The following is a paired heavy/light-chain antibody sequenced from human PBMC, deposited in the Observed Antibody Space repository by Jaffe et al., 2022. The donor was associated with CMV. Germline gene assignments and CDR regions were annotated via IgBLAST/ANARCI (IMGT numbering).Heavy chain of an antibody. Sequence: QVQLVESGGGVVQPGRSLRLSCAASGFTFSSYGMHWVRQAPGKGLEWVAVIWYDGSNKYYADSVKGRFTISRDNSKNTLYLQMNSLRAEDTAVYYCARDPTGYCSGGSCYSMYAFDIWGQGTMVTVSS. V-gene: IGHV3-33*01. CDR2: IWYDGSNK. CDR1: GFTFSSYG. D-gene: IGHD2-15*01. J-gene: IGHJ3*02. CDR3: ARDPTGYCSGGSCYSMYAFDI.
Light chain of an antibody. CDR1: QGISSY. Sequence: IQLTQSPSSLSASVGDRVTITCRASQGISSYLAWYQQKPGKAPKLLIYAASTLQSGVPSRFSGSGSGTDFTLTISSLQPEDFATYYCQQLNSYPPGFTFGPGTKVDIK. CDR2: AAS. V-gene: IGKV1-9*01. CDR3: QQLNSYPPGFT. J-gene: IGKJ3*01.